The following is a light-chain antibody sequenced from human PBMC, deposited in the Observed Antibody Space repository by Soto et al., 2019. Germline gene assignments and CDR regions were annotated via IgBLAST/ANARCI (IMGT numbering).Light chain of an antibody. CDR3: SSHTSGSTRV. Sequence: QSVLTQPASVSGSPGQSIAISCTGTGSDVGGYDYVSWYQQRPDKAPKLMIYEVTKRPSGVSNRFSGSKSGNTASLTISGLQAEDEADYYCSSHTSGSTRVFGTGTKVTVL. CDR2: EVT. V-gene: IGLV2-14*01. CDR1: GSDVGGYDY. J-gene: IGLJ1*01.